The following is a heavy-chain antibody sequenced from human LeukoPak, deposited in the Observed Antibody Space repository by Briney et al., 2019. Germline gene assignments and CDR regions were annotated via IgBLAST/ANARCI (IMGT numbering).Heavy chain of an antibody. D-gene: IGHD3-10*01. V-gene: IGHV3-21*01. J-gene: IGHJ4*02. CDR1: GFTFSSYS. CDR3: ARGESLELLWFGELSIADY. Sequence: GGSLRLSCAASGFTFSSYSMNWVRQAPGKGLEWVSSISSSSSYIYYADSVKGRFTISRVNAKNSLYLQMNSLRAEDTAVYYCARGESLELLWFGELSIADYWGQGTLVTVSS. CDR2: ISSSSSYI.